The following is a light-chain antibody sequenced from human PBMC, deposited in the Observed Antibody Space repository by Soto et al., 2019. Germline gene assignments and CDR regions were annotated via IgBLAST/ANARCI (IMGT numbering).Light chain of an antibody. CDR3: SSYVNYNTFVI. Sequence: QSVLTQPASVSGSPGQSITVSCTGTSSDVGGYNSVSWHQQHPGKAPKAIITEVSNRPSGVSNRFSGSKSGNTASLTISGLQAEDEADYYCSSYVNYNTFVIFGGGTKVTVL. CDR2: EVS. V-gene: IGLV2-14*01. CDR1: SSDVGGYNS. J-gene: IGLJ2*01.